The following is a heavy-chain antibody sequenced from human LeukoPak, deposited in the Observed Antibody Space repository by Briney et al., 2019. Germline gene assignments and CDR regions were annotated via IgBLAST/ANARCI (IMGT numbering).Heavy chain of an antibody. D-gene: IGHD6-19*01. J-gene: IGHJ4*02. Sequence: GGSLRLSCADSEFTFSTYGMSWVRQAPGKGLEWVSYISNSGSTIYYADSVKGRFTISRDNAKYSLYLQMSSLRAGDTAVYYCARADLAVVPVFDYWGQGILVTVSS. CDR3: ARADLAVVPVFDY. CDR1: EFTFSTYG. CDR2: ISNSGSTI. V-gene: IGHV3-48*04.